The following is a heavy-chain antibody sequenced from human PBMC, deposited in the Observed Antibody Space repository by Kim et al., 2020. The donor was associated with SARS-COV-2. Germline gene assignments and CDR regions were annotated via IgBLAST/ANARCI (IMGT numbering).Heavy chain of an antibody. J-gene: IGHJ3*02. D-gene: IGHD1-26*01. V-gene: IGHV3-30*02. CDR3: AKTYSGSYSGAFDI. Sequence: ADSVKGRFTISRDNSKKTLYLQMNSLRAEDTAVYYCAKTYSGSYSGAFDIWGQGTMVTVSS.